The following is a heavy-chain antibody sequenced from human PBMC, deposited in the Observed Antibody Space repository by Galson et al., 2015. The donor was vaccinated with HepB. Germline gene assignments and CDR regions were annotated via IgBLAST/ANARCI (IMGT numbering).Heavy chain of an antibody. Sequence: SLRLSCAASGFTFSSYGMHWVRQAPGKGLEWVAVIWYDGSNKYYADSVKGRFTISRDNSKNTLYLQMNSLRAEDTAVYYCARDPREMATINGFDYWGQGTLVTVSS. J-gene: IGHJ4*02. CDR1: GFTFSSYG. V-gene: IGHV3-33*08. CDR2: IWYDGSNK. CDR3: ARDPREMATINGFDY. D-gene: IGHD5-24*01.